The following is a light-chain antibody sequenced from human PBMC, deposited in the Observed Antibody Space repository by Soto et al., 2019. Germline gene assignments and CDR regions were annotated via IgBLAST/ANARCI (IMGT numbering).Light chain of an antibody. J-gene: IGKJ3*01. CDR3: QQYGTSPLT. CDR1: QSVSSNY. V-gene: IGKV3-20*01. Sequence: ENVLTQSPGTLSLSPGERATLSCRASQSVSSNYLAWYQQKPGQAPRLLIHAASSGATGIPDRFSGSGSVTDFNLTITRLEPEYFAVYYCQQYGTSPLTFGPGTRVDMK. CDR2: AAS.